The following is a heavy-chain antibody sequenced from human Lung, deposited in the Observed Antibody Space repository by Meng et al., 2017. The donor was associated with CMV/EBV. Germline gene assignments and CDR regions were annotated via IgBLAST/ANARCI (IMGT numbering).Heavy chain of an antibody. Sequence: GQLRGAGPELVKPSETLSLTCAVSGDSTTNHNWGAWVRQPPGKGLGWIGEIPHRGSSAYNPSLKSRVSMSIDKSKNQFSLKLTSVTAADTAVYHCLRGSGGSVWGQGTLVTVSS. CDR3: LRGSGGSV. CDR2: IPHRGSS. V-gene: IGHV4-4*02. D-gene: IGHD3-10*01. CDR1: GDSTTNHNW. J-gene: IGHJ1*01.